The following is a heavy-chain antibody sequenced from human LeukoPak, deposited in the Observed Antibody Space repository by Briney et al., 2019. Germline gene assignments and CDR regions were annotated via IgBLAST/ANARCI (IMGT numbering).Heavy chain of an antibody. CDR3: ARANYGGNSNAP. D-gene: IGHD4-23*01. V-gene: IGHV3-21*01. Sequence: KPGGSLRLSCAASGFTFSSYSMNWVRQAPGKGLEWVSSISSSSSYIYYADSVKGRFTISRDNAKNSLYLQMNSLRAEDTAVYYCARANYGGNSNAPGGQGTLVTVSS. J-gene: IGHJ4*02. CDR2: ISSSSSYI. CDR1: GFTFSSYS.